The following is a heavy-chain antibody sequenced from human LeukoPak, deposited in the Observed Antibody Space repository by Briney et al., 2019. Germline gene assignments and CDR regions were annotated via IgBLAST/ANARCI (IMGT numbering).Heavy chain of an antibody. V-gene: IGHV3-30-3*02. D-gene: IGHD6-13*01. J-gene: IGHJ4*02. CDR1: GVRYRSNA. CDR3: AKDRSSSWSFDY. Sequence: GGSLGLSCKAPGVRYRSNAMQWVRQSPGKGLEWVAVLSYDGSNEYYADSVKGRFTISRDNSKNTLFLQMNSLRADDTAVYYCAKDRSSSWSFDYWGQGTLVTVSS. CDR2: LSYDGSNE.